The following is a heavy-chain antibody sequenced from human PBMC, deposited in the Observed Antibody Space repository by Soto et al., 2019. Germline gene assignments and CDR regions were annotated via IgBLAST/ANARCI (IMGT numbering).Heavy chain of an antibody. J-gene: IGHJ4*02. D-gene: IGHD2-15*01. V-gene: IGHV4-59*01. Sequence: PSETLSLTCSVSGGSTSSYYWSWIRQPPGKGLELIGYIYYSGSTDYSPSLKSRVTMSIDTSQNQVSLKLTSVTTADTAVYYCAATPRYWGQGTQVTVSS. CDR1: GGSTSSYY. CDR3: AATPRY. CDR2: IYYSGST.